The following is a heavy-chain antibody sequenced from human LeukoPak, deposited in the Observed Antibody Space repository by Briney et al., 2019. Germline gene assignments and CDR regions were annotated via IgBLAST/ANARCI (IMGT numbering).Heavy chain of an antibody. D-gene: IGHD3-22*01. Sequence: GESLNISCKGSGYIFTSYWIDWVRQMPGKGREWMGSIYPGDSDTRYSPSFQGQVTISAHKPISTAYLPGSRLHASDAARHYFPRRHYYDSSGYYHGYWGQGPLVTVPS. CDR3: PRRHYYDSSGYYHGY. CDR1: GYIFTSYW. J-gene: IGHJ4*02. CDR2: IYPGDSDT. V-gene: IGHV5-51*04.